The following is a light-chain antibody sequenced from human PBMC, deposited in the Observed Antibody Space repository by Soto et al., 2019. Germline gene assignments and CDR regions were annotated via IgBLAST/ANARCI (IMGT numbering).Light chain of an antibody. J-gene: IGLJ1*01. CDR3: TSYTSSSTQV. Sequence: QSVLTQPASVSGSPGQSSTISCTGTSSDVGGYNYVSWYQQHPGKAPKLIIFEVTNRPSGVSNRFSGSKSGNTASLTISGLQAEDEADYYCTSYTSSSTQVFGTGTKVTVL. CDR2: EVT. CDR1: SSDVGGYNY. V-gene: IGLV2-14*01.